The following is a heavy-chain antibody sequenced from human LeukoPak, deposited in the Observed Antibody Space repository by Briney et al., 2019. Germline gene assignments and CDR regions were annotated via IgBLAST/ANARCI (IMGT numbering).Heavy chain of an antibody. CDR2: IDWDDNK. Sequence: SGPALVKPTQTLTLNCPFSGFSLSDGSMRLGSVLLPPGQALWWLGRIDWDDNKFYSTSLKTRLTISKGTSKNQVVLTMTNMDPVDTATYYCARGGGTYDYFDYWGQGTLVTVSS. CDR3: ARGGGTYDYFDY. D-gene: IGHD4-17*01. V-gene: IGHV2-70*04. J-gene: IGHJ4*02. CDR1: GFSLSDGSMR.